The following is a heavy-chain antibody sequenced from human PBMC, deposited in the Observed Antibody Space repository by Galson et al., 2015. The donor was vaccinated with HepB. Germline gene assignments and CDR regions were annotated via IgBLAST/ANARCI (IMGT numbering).Heavy chain of an antibody. Sequence: SLRLSCAASGFTFSTYSMNWVRQAPGKGLEWVSSISSSSLYTYYADSVKGRFTISRDNAKNSLYLQMNSLRAEDTAVYYCARSLQVSIYGGYRWDAFHIWGQGTMVTVSS. D-gene: IGHD4-23*01. CDR3: ARSLQVSIYGGYRWDAFHI. V-gene: IGHV3-21*01. CDR1: GFTFSTYS. J-gene: IGHJ3*02. CDR2: ISSSSLYT.